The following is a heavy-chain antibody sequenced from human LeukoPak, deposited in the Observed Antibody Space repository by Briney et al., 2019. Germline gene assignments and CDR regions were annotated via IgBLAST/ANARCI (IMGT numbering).Heavy chain of an antibody. CDR3: ARDRGGSRSDC. J-gene: IGHJ4*02. V-gene: IGHV3-66*01. CDR2: IYTGGTT. CDR1: GFTVSTNY. Sequence: GGPLRLSCAASGFTVSTNYMSWVRQAPGKGLEWVSVIYTGGTTYYADSVKGRFTISRDNSKNTLYLQMDSLRAEDTAVYYCARDRGGSRSDCWGQGTLVTASS. D-gene: IGHD6-13*01.